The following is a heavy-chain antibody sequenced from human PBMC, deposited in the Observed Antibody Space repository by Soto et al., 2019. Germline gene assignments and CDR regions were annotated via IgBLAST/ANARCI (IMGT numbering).Heavy chain of an antibody. CDR1: GGSVSSNSYS. CDR2: IYSTENT. J-gene: IGHJ4*02. D-gene: IGHD5-18*01. Sequence: PSETLSLTCTVSGGSVSSNSYSWGWIRQSPGKGLEWIGIIYSTENTYYHPSLLSRVTISADTSMNEFSLRLSSVTAADTAVYYCARSGYRYGPNQLLYWGQGTLVTVSA. CDR3: ARSGYRYGPNQLLY. V-gene: IGHV4-39*07.